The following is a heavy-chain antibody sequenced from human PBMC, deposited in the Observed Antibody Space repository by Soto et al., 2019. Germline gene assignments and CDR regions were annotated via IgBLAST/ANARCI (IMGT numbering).Heavy chain of an antibody. CDR1: GFTFSNAW. V-gene: IGHV3-15*07. CDR3: TTAVFGEWELPPLYYYGMDV. CDR2: IKSKTDGGTT. Sequence: GGSLRLSCAASGFTFSNAWMNWVRQAPGKGLEWVGRIKSKTDGGTTDYAAPVKGRFTISRDDSKNTLYLQMNSLKTEDTAVYYCTTAVFGEWELPPLYYYGMDVWGQGTTVTVSS. D-gene: IGHD1-26*01. J-gene: IGHJ6*02.